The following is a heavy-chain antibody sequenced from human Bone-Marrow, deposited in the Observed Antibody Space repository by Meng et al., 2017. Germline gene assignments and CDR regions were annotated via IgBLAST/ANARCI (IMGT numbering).Heavy chain of an antibody. V-gene: IGHV3-30*01. J-gene: IGHJ4*02. D-gene: IGHD2-15*01. CDR1: GFTFSSYA. Sequence: QVELGGSGGGVVQPGRSLRLSCAASGFTFSSYAMHWVRQAPGKGLEWVAVISYDGSNKYYADSVKGRFTISRDNSKNTLYLQMNSLRAEDTAVYYCARLVVVAAIDYWGQGTLVTVSS. CDR3: ARLVVVAAIDY. CDR2: ISYDGSNK.